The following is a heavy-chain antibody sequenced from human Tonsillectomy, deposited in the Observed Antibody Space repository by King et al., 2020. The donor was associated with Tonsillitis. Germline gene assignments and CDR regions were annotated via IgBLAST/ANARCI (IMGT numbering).Heavy chain of an antibody. Sequence: QLVQSGAEVKKPGASVKLSCTASGYMFTRHYIYWVRQAPGQGLEWMGKTNPRDYTTFYAQKCQDRVIMTSDTSASTVYMELSSLRSEDTAIYYCARAGYSSSYYGFDPWGQGTLVTVSS. CDR3: ARAGYSSSYYGFDP. D-gene: IGHD6-13*01. CDR2: TNPRDYTT. CDR1: GYMFTRHY. V-gene: IGHV1-46*03. J-gene: IGHJ5*02.